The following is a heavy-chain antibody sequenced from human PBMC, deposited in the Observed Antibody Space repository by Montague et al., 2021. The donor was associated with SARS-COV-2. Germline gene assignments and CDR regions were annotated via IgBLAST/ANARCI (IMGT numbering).Heavy chain of an antibody. CDR2: VDYSGLT. J-gene: IGHJ3*02. CDR3: AKDGDALAWGTLDI. CDR1: RDSISSHNYF. D-gene: IGHD3-10*01. V-gene: IGHV4-39*07. Sequence: SETRSLTCTASRDSISSHNYFWAWIRQPPGKGLEWFGSVDYSGLTFYNPSLESRVTISVDTSKKQFSLKVNSVTAADTAVYYSAKDGDALAWGTLDIWGQGTMVTVSS.